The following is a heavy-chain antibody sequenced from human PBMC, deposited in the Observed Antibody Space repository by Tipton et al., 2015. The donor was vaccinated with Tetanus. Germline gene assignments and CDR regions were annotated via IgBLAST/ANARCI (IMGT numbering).Heavy chain of an antibody. CDR3: AKGQGGGRVVRLNWFDP. V-gene: IGHV4-31*03. D-gene: IGHD6-6*01. CDR1: GGSISSSPYF. J-gene: IGHJ5*02. CDR2: IYYSGST. Sequence: TLSLTCTVSGGSISSSPYFWNWIRQQPGKGPEWIGYIYYSGSTYYNPSLKSRVTISVDTSKNQFSLKMNSVTAADTAMYYCAKGQGGGRVVRLNWFDPWGPGTLVTVSS.